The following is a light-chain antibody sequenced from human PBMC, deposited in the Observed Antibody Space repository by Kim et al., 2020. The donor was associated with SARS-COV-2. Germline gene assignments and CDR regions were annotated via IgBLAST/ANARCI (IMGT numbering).Light chain of an antibody. J-gene: IGLJ1*01. CDR2: GVS. CDR3: SSFTSSTTYV. CDR1: SSDVGGYND. Sequence: QSALTQPASVAGSPGQSITISCTGTSSDVGGYNDVSWYQQHPGKAPKLMINGVSKRPSGISIRFSGSKSGNTASLTISGLQAEDEADYYCSSFTSSTTYVFGTGTKVTVL. V-gene: IGLV2-14*03.